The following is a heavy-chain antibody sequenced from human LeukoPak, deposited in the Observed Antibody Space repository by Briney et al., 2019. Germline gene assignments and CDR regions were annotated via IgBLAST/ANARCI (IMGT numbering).Heavy chain of an antibody. V-gene: IGHV3-21*01. Sequence: GGSLRHFRSASGFTFSSLRENWVRQAAGKGPEWVSSISSSSSYIYYAASVKGRFTISRDNAKNSLYPQMNSLRAEDTAVYYCATSRGSWPDYFDYWGQGTLVPVSS. J-gene: IGHJ4*02. CDR3: ATSRGSWPDYFDY. CDR2: ISSSSSYI. CDR1: GFTFSSLR. D-gene: IGHD6-13*01.